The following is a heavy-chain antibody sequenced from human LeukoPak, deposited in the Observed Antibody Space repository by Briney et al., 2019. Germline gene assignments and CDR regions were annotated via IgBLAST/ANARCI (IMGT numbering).Heavy chain of an antibody. V-gene: IGHV3-74*01. J-gene: IGHJ4*02. D-gene: IGHD1-1*01. CDR1: GFTFNSYW. CDR2: IDGEGITA. Sequence: GGSLRLSGAASGFTFNSYWMHWGRQEPGEGLVWLSRIDGEGITAAYAHSVQGRFIISRDDAMNTLYLQMNSLRVEDPAVYYCTRHWHTPSDYWGLGTGVTVSS. CDR3: TRHWHTPSDY.